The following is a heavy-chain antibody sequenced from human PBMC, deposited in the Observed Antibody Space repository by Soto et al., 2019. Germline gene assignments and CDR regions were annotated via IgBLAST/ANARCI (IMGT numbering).Heavy chain of an antibody. CDR3: ARGRLLWFGELSGDAFDI. CDR1: GFTFSSYE. CDR2: ISSSGSTI. J-gene: IGHJ3*02. V-gene: IGHV3-48*03. Sequence: PGGSLRLSCAASGFTFSSYEMNWVRQAPGKGLEWVSYISSSGSTIYYADSVKGRLTISRDNAKNSLYLQMNSLRAEDTAVYYCARGRLLWFGELSGDAFDIWGQGTMVTVSS. D-gene: IGHD3-10*01.